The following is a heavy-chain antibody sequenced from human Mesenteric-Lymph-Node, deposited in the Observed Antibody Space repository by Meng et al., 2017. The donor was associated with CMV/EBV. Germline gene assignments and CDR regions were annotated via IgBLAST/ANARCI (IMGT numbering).Heavy chain of an antibody. CDR3: AKLPKTFYDVLTGYSPAGYFDY. D-gene: IGHD3-9*01. CDR1: GFTFSSYS. V-gene: IGHV3-21*04. Sequence: GESLKISCAASGFTFSSYSMNWVRQAPGKGLEWVSCISSSGSDVYYADSLKGRFTISRDNAKNSLYLQMNSLRAEDTAVYYCAKLPKTFYDVLTGYSPAGYFDYWGQGILVTVSS. J-gene: IGHJ4*02. CDR2: ISSSGSDV.